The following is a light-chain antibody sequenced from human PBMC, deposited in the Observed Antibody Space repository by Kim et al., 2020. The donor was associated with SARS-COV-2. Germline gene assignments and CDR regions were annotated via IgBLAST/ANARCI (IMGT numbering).Light chain of an antibody. V-gene: IGLV3-1*01. Sequence: VSVAPGQTASITCSGEIVGDKYASWYQQKPGQAPVVVIYQDSKRPSGIPERVSGSNPGNTATLTICGTQAMDEADYYCQAWDSSVVFGGGTQLTVL. CDR3: QAWDSSVV. CDR2: QDS. CDR1: IVGDKY. J-gene: IGLJ2*01.